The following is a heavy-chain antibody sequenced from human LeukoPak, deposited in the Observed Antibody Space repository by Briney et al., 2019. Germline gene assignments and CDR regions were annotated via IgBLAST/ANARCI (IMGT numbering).Heavy chain of an antibody. CDR2: IYYSGST. CDR1: GGSISSSSYY. V-gene: IGHV4-39*01. D-gene: IGHD3-10*01. CDR3: ARQEGELLWFGELLPVYYFDY. J-gene: IGHJ4*02. Sequence: NPSETLSLTCTVSGGSISSSSYYWGWIRQPPGKGLEWIGSIYYSGSTYYNPSLKSRVTISVDTSKNQFSLKLSSVTAADTAVYYCARQEGELLWFGELLPVYYFDYWGQGTLVTVSS.